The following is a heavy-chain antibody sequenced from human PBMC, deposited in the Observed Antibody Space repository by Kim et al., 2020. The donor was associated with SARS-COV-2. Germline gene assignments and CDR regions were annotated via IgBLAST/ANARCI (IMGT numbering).Heavy chain of an antibody. CDR2: ISYDGSVK. D-gene: IGHD2-2*01. V-gene: IGHV3-30*03. J-gene: IGHJ4*02. Sequence: GGSLRLSCAASGFTFTRYGMHWVRQAPGKGLEWVTLISYDGSVKKYADSVKGRFTISRDDSKNTLYLQMNSLRADDTAMYYCARGLTSPLDYWGQGTMVTVSS. CDR1: GFTFTRYG. CDR3: ARGLTSPLDY.